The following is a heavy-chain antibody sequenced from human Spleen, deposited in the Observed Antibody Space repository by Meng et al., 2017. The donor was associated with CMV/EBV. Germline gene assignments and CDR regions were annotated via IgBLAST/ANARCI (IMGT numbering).Heavy chain of an antibody. CDR3: ARSVAGPNDAFDI. CDR1: GFTVSSNY. CDR2: TYSDGRK. J-gene: IGHJ3*02. D-gene: IGHD6-19*01. V-gene: IGHV3-53*01. Sequence: GESLKISCAASGFTVSSNYMTWVRQAPGKGLDWVSVTYSDGRKSFADSVKGRFTVSRDNSKNTLHLQMNSLRVEDTAVYYCARSVAGPNDAFDIWGQGTMVTVSS.